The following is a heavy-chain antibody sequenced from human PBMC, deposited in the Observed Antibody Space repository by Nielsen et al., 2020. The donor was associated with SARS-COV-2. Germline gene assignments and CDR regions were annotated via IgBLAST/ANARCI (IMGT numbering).Heavy chain of an antibody. V-gene: IGHV3-7*03. D-gene: IGHD2-2*03. Sequence: GESLKISCAASGFTFSSYWMSWVRQAPGKGLEWVANIKQDGSEKYYVDSVKGRFTISRDNAKNSLYLQMNSLRAEDTAVYYCARPGYCSSTSCYATLYYYGMDVWAKGPRSPSP. CDR3: ARPGYCSSTSCYATLYYYGMDV. J-gene: IGHJ6*02. CDR1: GFTFSSYW. CDR2: IKQDGSEK.